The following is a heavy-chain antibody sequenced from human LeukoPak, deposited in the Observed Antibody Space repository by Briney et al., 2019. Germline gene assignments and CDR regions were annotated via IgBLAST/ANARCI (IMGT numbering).Heavy chain of an antibody. Sequence: ASVKVSCKASGYTFTGYYMHWVRQAPGQGLEWMGRINPNSGGTNYAQKFQGRVTMTRDTSISTAYMELSRLRSDGTAVYYCARDLVGYSLRYWGQGTLVTVSS. J-gene: IGHJ4*02. D-gene: IGHD5-18*01. V-gene: IGHV1-2*06. CDR3: ARDLVGYSLRY. CDR2: INPNSGGT. CDR1: GYTFTGYY.